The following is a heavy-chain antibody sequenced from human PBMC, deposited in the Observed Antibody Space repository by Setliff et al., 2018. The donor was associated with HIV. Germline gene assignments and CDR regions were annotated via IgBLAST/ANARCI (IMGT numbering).Heavy chain of an antibody. CDR3: ARVFPHPYGNSWFDT. CDR1: GGSIGSHY. CDR2: IYNSG. V-gene: IGHV4-59*11. D-gene: IGHD3-16*01. Sequence: PSETLSLTCSVSGGSIGSHYWSWIRQPPGKRLEWIGYIYNSGNYNPSLKSRVIMAVDTSKNEFSLKLSSVTAADTAVYYCARVFPHPYGNSWFDTWGQGILVTVSS. J-gene: IGHJ5*02.